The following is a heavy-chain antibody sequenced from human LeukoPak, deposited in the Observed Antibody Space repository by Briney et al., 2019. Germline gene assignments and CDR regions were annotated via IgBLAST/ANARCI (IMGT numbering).Heavy chain of an antibody. V-gene: IGHV3-9*01. D-gene: IGHD6-13*01. CDR1: GFTFSSYS. CDR3: AKESSSSWFSNAWIDY. J-gene: IGHJ4*02. Sequence: PGGSLRLSCAASGFTFSSYSMNWVRQAPGKGLEWVSGISWNSGSIGYADSVKGRFTISRDNAKNSLYLQMNSLRAEDTALYYCAKESSSSWFSNAWIDYWGQGTLVTVSS. CDR2: ISWNSGSI.